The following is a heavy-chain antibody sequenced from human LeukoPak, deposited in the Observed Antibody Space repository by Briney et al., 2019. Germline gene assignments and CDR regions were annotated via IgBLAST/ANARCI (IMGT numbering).Heavy chain of an antibody. CDR2: IYHSGST. Sequence: SETLSLTCTDSGYSISSGYYWGWIRQPPGKGLEWIGSIYHSGSTYYNPSLKSRVTISVDTSKNQFSLKLTSVTAANTAVHYCARGAAPDDFWSGYTPGYFAYWGQGTLVIVSS. CDR3: ARGAAPDDFWSGYTPGYFAY. V-gene: IGHV4-38-2*02. J-gene: IGHJ4*02. D-gene: IGHD3-3*01. CDR1: GYSISSGYY.